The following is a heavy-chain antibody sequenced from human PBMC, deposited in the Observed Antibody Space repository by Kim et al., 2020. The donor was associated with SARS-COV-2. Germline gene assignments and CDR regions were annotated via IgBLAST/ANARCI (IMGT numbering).Heavy chain of an antibody. CDR3: AALTTHYYYGMDV. Sequence: GGSLRLSCAASGFTFSDYYMSWIRQAPGKGLEWVSYISSSGSTIYYADSVKGRFTISRDNAKNSLYLQMNSLRAEDTAVYYCAALTTHYYYGMDVWGQGTTVTVSS. D-gene: IGHD4-4*01. J-gene: IGHJ6*02. CDR1: GFTFSDYY. CDR2: ISSSGSTI. V-gene: IGHV3-11*01.